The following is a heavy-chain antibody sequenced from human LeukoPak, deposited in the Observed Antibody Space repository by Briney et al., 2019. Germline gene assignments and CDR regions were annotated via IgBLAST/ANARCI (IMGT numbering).Heavy chain of an antibody. CDR1: GFTFDDYA. CDR3: AKDMRGRFWSGYIDFDY. CDR2: ISWNSGSI. J-gene: IGHJ4*02. V-gene: IGHV3-9*01. D-gene: IGHD3-3*01. Sequence: SLRLSCAASGFTFDDYAMHWVRQAPGKGLEWVSGISWNSGSIGYADSVKGRFTISRDNAKNSLYLQMNSLRAEDTALYYCAKDMRGRFWSGYIDFDYWGQGTLVTVSS.